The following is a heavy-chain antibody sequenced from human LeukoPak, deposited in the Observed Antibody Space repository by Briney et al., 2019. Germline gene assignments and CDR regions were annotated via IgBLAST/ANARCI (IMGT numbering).Heavy chain of an antibody. D-gene: IGHD2-15*01. J-gene: IGHJ3*02. CDR1: GGSISSGGYY. CDR3: ARHPNSLGGFDI. CDR2: IYYSGNI. Sequence: SETLSLTCTVSGGSISSGGYYWSWIRQHPGKGLEWIGYIYYSGNINSNPSLKSRVTISVDRSKNQFSLKLTSVTAADTAVYYCARHPNSLGGFDIWGQGTMVTVSS. V-gene: IGHV4-61*08.